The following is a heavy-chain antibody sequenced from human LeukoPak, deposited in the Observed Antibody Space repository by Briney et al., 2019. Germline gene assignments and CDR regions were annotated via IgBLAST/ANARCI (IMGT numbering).Heavy chain of an antibody. CDR3: ALYCGGDCSSAAFDI. CDR1: GFTFSSYA. V-gene: IGHV3-23*01. CDR2: ISGSGGST. D-gene: IGHD2-21*01. J-gene: IGHJ3*02. Sequence: PGGSLRLSCAASGFTFSSYAMSWVRQAPGKGLEWVSTISGSGGSTYYADSVKGRFTISRDNSKNTLYLQMNSLRAEDTAVYYCALYCGGDCSSAAFDIWGQGTMVTVSS.